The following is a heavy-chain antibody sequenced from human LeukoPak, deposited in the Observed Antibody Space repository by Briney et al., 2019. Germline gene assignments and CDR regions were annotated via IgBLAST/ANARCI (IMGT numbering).Heavy chain of an antibody. Sequence: SETLSLTCAVYGGSFSGYYWSWIRQPPGKGLEWIGEINHSGSTNYNPSLKSRVTISVDTSKSQFSLKLSSVTAADTAVYYCARSGVAVAGPAYKYWGQGTLVTVSS. D-gene: IGHD6-19*01. CDR3: ARSGVAVAGPAYKY. CDR1: GGSFSGYY. V-gene: IGHV4-34*01. J-gene: IGHJ4*02. CDR2: INHSGST.